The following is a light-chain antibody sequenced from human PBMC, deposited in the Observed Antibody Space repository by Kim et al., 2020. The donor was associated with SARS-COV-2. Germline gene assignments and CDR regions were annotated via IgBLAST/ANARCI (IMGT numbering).Light chain of an antibody. CDR2: SAS. CDR3: QQYNKWPYT. CDR1: QTINSD. V-gene: IGKV3-15*01. Sequence: VPLGKGATLACSASQTINSDLAWYQQVPGRPPRLLMHSASTRAAGSPVRVSGSGSGTEYTLTISSLQSEDFAVYYCQQYNKWPYTFGQGTKLEI. J-gene: IGKJ2*01.